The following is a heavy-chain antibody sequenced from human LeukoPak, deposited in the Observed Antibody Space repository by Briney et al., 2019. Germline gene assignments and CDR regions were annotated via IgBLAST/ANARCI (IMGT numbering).Heavy chain of an antibody. Sequence: GESLKISCKGSGYSFTSYWIGWVRQMLGKGLEWMGIIYPGDSDTRYSPSFQGQVTISADKSISTAYLQWSSLKASDTAMYYCASSDAYYYGSGTHFDYWGQGTLVTVSS. J-gene: IGHJ4*02. CDR3: ASSDAYYYGSGTHFDY. CDR1: GYSFTSYW. CDR2: IYPGDSDT. V-gene: IGHV5-51*01. D-gene: IGHD3-10*01.